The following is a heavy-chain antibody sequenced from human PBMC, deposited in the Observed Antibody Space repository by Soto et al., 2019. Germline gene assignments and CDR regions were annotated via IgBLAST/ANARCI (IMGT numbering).Heavy chain of an antibody. Sequence: EVQLVESGGGLVQPGGSLRLSCAASGFTFSSYDMHWVRQATGKGLEWVSAIATAGDTYYPGSVKGRFTISRENAKNSLYLQMNSLRAGDTAVYYCAREGRDGTKFDYWGQGTLVTVSS. J-gene: IGHJ4*02. D-gene: IGHD1-1*01. V-gene: IGHV3-13*01. CDR2: IATAGDT. CDR1: GFTFSSYD. CDR3: AREGRDGTKFDY.